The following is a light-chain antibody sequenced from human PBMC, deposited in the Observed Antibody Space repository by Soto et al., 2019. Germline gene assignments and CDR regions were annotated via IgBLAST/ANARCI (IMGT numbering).Light chain of an antibody. Sequence: QSALTQPASVSGSPGQSITISCTGTSSDVGGYNYVSWYQQHPGKAPKLLIYEVSNRPSAVSNRFSGSKSGNTASLTVSGLQAEDVADYYSCSYTSSSTPCVFGGGTKLTVL. CDR1: SSDVGGYNY. V-gene: IGLV2-14*01. J-gene: IGLJ3*02. CDR2: EVS. CDR3: CSYTSSSTPCV.